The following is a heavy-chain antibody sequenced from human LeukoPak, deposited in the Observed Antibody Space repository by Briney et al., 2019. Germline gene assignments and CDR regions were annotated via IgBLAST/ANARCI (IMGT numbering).Heavy chain of an antibody. V-gene: IGHV3-23*01. Sequence: GGSLRLSCAASGFTFSSYAMGWVRQAPGKGLEWVSAISGSGGSTYCADSVKGRFTISRDNSKNTLYLQMNSLRAEDTAVYYCAKDLRDNYYYYGMDVWGQGTTVTVSS. J-gene: IGHJ6*02. D-gene: IGHD4-17*01. CDR3: AKDLRDNYYYYGMDV. CDR2: ISGSGGST. CDR1: GFTFSSYA.